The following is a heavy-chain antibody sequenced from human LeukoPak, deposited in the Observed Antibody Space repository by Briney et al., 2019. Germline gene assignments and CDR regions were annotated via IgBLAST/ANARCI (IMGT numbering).Heavy chain of an antibody. J-gene: IGHJ4*02. CDR3: ARAGYGEGLDY. D-gene: IGHD4-17*01. Sequence: PSETLSLTCTVSGASITSQFWNWIRQPAGEGLEFVGLISASGAINFNPSLKSRVTISVDTSKNQFSLKLSSVTAADTAVYYCARAGYGEGLDYWGQGTLVTVSS. V-gene: IGHV4-4*07. CDR2: ISASGAI. CDR1: GASITSQF.